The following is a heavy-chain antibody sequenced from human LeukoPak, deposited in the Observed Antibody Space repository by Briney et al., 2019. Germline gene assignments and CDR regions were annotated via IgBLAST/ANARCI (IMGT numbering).Heavy chain of an antibody. Sequence: SSETLSLTCAVYGGSFSGYYWSWIRQPPGKGLEWIGEINHSGSTNYNPSLKSRVTISVDTSKNQFSLKLSSVTAADTAVYYCARHRRIAVAGRGWFDPWGQGTLVTVSS. CDR3: ARHRRIAVAGRGWFDP. CDR1: GGSFSGYY. CDR2: INHSGST. J-gene: IGHJ5*02. V-gene: IGHV4-34*01. D-gene: IGHD6-19*01.